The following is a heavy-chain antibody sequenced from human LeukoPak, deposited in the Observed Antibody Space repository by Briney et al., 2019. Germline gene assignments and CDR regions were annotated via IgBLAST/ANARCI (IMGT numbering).Heavy chain of an antibody. J-gene: IGHJ6*02. Sequence: VSVKVSCKASGYTFTSYDINWVRQSTGQGLEWMGWMNPNSGNTGYAQKFQGRVTMTRNTSISTAYMELSSLRSEDTAVYYCARYHLGYCSSTSCSSDGMDVWGQGTTVTVSS. CDR3: ARYHLGYCSSTSCSSDGMDV. D-gene: IGHD2-2*01. CDR2: MNPNSGNT. V-gene: IGHV1-8*01. CDR1: GYTFTSYD.